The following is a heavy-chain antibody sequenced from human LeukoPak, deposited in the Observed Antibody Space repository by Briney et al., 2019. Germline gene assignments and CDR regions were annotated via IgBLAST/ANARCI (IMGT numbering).Heavy chain of an antibody. J-gene: IGHJ4*01. CDR1: AFTVSSNY. Sequence: GGSLRLSCAASAFTVSSNYMSWVRQAPGKGLEWVSLIYSGGSTYYADSVKGRFTISRDNSKNTLYLQMNSLRAEDTAVYYCAGGQVPCGDYDYWGQGTLVTVSS. CDR3: AGGQVPCGDYDY. V-gene: IGHV3-53*01. D-gene: IGHD4-17*01. CDR2: IYSGGST.